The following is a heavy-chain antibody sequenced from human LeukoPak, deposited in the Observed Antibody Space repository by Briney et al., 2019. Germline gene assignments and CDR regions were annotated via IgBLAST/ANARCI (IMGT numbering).Heavy chain of an antibody. Sequence: SGTLSLTCTVSGGSISSGGYYWSWIRQYPGEGLEWIGYIYYSGSTHYNPSLKSRVTISVDTSKNQFSLKLSPVTAADTAVYYCARDQRNWFDPWGQGTLVTVSS. CDR3: ARDQRNWFDP. J-gene: IGHJ5*02. CDR2: IYYSGST. V-gene: IGHV4-31*03. D-gene: IGHD6-25*01. CDR1: GGSISSGGYY.